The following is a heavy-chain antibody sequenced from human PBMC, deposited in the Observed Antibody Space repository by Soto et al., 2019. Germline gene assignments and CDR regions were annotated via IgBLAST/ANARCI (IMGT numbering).Heavy chain of an antibody. Sequence: SVKVSCKASGGTFSSYAISWVRQAPGQGLEWMGGIIPIFGTANYAQKFQGRVTITADESTSTAYMELSSLRSEDTAVYYCARGYYGSGSYSPYYYYGMDVWGQGTTVTVSS. CDR1: GGTFSSYA. D-gene: IGHD3-10*01. J-gene: IGHJ6*02. CDR3: ARGYYGSGSYSPYYYYGMDV. CDR2: IIPIFGTA. V-gene: IGHV1-69*13.